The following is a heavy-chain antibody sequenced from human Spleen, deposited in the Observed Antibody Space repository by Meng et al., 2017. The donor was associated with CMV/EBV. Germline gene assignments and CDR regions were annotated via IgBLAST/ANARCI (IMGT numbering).Heavy chain of an antibody. J-gene: IGHJ4*02. D-gene: IGHD5-24*01. V-gene: IGHV1-2*02. Sequence: ASSKASGSTFTGYYMHWVRQAPERGLEWMGWINPNTDGTEYTQTFQDRINMSRNTSIRTAYMELAKLTSGDSAVYFCATPQLGDGERWGQGTLVTVSS. CDR1: GSTFTGYY. CDR3: ATPQLGDGER. CDR2: INPNTDGT.